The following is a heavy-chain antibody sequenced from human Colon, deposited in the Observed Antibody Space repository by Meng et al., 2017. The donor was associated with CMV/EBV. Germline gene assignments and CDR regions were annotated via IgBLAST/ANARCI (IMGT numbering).Heavy chain of an antibody. CDR2: IGDSRYT. Sequence: SGFACSDYALTWDPQAQGKGLVWVSFIGDSRYTNYEDLVKRRFTISRDYSKTTVFLQMSRLRADDTGIYFCAKIRKGGYCSGGSFFDTWGRGTLVTVSS. V-gene: IGHV3-23*01. J-gene: IGHJ5*02. CDR1: GFACSDYA. D-gene: IGHD2-8*02. CDR3: AKIRKGGYCSGGSFFDT.